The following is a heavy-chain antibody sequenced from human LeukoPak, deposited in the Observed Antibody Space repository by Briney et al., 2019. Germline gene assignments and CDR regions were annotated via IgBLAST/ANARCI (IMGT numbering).Heavy chain of an antibody. CDR2: ISSSSSYI. CDR1: GFTFSSYS. CDR3: ARDHTDYDSWSGYPSHVYFDY. Sequence: PGGSLRLSCAAPGFTFSSYSMNWVRQAPGKGLEWVSSISSSSSYIYYADSVKGRFTISRDNAKNSLYLQMNSLRAEDTAVYYCARDHTDYDSWSGYPSHVYFDYWGQGTLVTVSS. V-gene: IGHV3-21*01. D-gene: IGHD3-3*01. J-gene: IGHJ4*02.